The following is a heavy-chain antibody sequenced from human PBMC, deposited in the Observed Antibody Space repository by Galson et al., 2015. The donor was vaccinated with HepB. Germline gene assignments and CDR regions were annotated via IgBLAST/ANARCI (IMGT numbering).Heavy chain of an antibody. D-gene: IGHD6-25*01. CDR3: SRGNYGSGGVPY. CDR1: GDSVSSTSST. CDR2: TYYRSKWYN. V-gene: IGHV6-1*01. J-gene: IGHJ4*02. Sequence: CAISGDSVSSTSSTWVWVRQSPSRGLEWLGRTYYRSKWYNDYAVSVKSRITINPDTSKNQFSLELNSVTPEDTAVYYCSRGNYGSGGVPYWGQGALVTVSS.